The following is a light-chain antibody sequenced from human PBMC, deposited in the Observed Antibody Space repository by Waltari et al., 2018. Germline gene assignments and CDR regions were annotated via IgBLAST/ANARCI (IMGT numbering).Light chain of an antibody. CDR2: AAS. CDR3: QQYHDYPWT. V-gene: IGKV1-8*01. Sequence: AIRMTQSPPSLSASIGARVTISCRASQGVSTYLAWYQQKPGKAPSLLIHAASTLQSGVPSRFSGSGTGTDFTLTITCLQSEDFATYYCQQYHDYPWTFGQGTKVEI. CDR1: QGVSTY. J-gene: IGKJ1*01.